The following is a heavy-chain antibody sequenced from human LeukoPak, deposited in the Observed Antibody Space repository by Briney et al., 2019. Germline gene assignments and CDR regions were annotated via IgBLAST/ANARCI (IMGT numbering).Heavy chain of an antibody. CDR1: GFTFSSYW. CDR2: IKQDGSEK. J-gene: IGHJ5*02. CDR3: ARDSGSYHNWFDP. D-gene: IGHD1-26*01. Sequence: GGSLRLSCPASGFTFSSYWMSWVRQAPGKGLEWVANIKQDGSEKYYVDSVKGRFTISRDNAKNSLYLQMNSLRAEDTAVYYCARDSGSYHNWFDPWGQGTLVTVSS. V-gene: IGHV3-7*01.